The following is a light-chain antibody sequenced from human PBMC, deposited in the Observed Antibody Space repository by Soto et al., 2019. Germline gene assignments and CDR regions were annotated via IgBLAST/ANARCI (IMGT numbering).Light chain of an antibody. CDR2: DAS. CDR3: QQYNSYPST. J-gene: IGKJ1*01. CDR1: QRIVVW. Sequence: DIQMTQSPSTLSASVGDRINITCRASQRIVVWLAWYQQKVWKAPTLLIYDASNLESGVPSRFSGSVAGTEFTPTLSSQQTDVFATYNCQQYNSYPSTFGQGTKVEIK. V-gene: IGKV1-5*01.